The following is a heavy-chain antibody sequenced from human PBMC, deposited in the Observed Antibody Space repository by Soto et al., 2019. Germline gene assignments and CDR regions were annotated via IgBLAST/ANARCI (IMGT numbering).Heavy chain of an antibody. CDR3: AKEGPITNWHFDY. Sequence: QVQLVESGGGVVQPGRSLRLSCAASGFPFSSYGMHWVREAPGKGLEGVTVISYDGKVAYYEDSVKGRFTISRDNSKNTLYLQMHSLRTEDTAMYYCAKEGPITNWHFDYWGQGTLVPVSS. CDR2: ISYDGKVA. CDR1: GFPFSSYG. D-gene: IGHD1-1*01. J-gene: IGHJ4*02. V-gene: IGHV3-30*18.